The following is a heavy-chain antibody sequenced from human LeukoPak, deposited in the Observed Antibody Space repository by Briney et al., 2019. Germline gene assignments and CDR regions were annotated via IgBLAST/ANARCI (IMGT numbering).Heavy chain of an antibody. CDR2: IIPIFGTA. CDR3: ARDGAAAGLDY. J-gene: IGHJ4*02. CDR1: GYTFTSNY. V-gene: IGHV1-69*13. D-gene: IGHD6-13*01. Sequence: SVKVSCKASGYTFTSNYIHWVRQAPGQGLEWMGGIIPIFGTANYAQKFQGRVTITADESTSTAYMELSSLRSEDTAVYYCARDGAAAGLDYWGQGTLVTVSS.